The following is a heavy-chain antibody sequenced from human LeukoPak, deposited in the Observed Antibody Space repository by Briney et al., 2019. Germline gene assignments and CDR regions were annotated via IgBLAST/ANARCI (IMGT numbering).Heavy chain of an antibody. J-gene: IGHJ4*02. CDR1: GFTFSSYW. V-gene: IGHV3-7*01. D-gene: IGHD1-26*01. CDR2: IKQDGSEK. CDR3: ARDTNVEFVEWAPLFDY. Sequence: GGSLTLSCAASGFTFSSYWMSWVRQAPGEGLEWVANIKQDGSEKYYVDSVKGRFTISRDNAKNSLYLQMNSLRAEDTAVYYCARDTNVEFVEWAPLFDYWGQGTLVTVSS.